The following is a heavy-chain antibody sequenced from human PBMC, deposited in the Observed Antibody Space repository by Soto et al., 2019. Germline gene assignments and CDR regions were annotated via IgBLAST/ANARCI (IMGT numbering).Heavy chain of an antibody. V-gene: IGHV3-23*01. CDR1: GFTFSSYA. CDR3: AKETIAAAGTLRGAFDI. J-gene: IGHJ3*02. Sequence: GGSLRLSCAASGFTFSSYAMSWVRQAPGKGLEWVSAISGSGGSTYYADSVKGRFTISRDNSKNTQYLQMNSLRAEDTAVYYCAKETIAAAGTLRGAFDIWGQGTMVTVSS. D-gene: IGHD6-13*01. CDR2: ISGSGGST.